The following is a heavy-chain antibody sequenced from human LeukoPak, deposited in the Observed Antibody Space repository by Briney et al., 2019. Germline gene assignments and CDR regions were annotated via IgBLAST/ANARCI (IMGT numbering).Heavy chain of an antibody. CDR3: ARGGVGYYDFWSGYYEAEYFQH. V-gene: IGHV7-4-1*02. D-gene: IGHD3-3*01. CDR1: GYTFTSYA. CDR2: INTNTGNP. Sequence: ASVKVSCKASGYTFTSYAMNWVRQAPGQGLEWMGWINTNTGNPTYAQGFTGRFVFSLDTSVSTAYLQISSLKAEDTAVHYCARGGVGYYDFWSGYYEAEYFQHWGQGTLVTVSS. J-gene: IGHJ1*01.